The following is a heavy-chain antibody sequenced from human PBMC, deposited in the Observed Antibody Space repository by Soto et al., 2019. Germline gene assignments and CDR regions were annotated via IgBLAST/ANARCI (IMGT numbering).Heavy chain of an antibody. Sequence: SVKVSCKASGFTFTSSAVQWVRQARGQRLEWIGWIVVGSGNTNYAQKFQERVTITRDMSTSTAYMELSSLRSEDTAVYYCEANTLDYPDAFDIWGQGTMVTVSS. CDR3: EANTLDYPDAFDI. CDR1: GFTFTSSA. D-gene: IGHD3-16*01. J-gene: IGHJ3*02. V-gene: IGHV1-58*01. CDR2: IVVGSGNT.